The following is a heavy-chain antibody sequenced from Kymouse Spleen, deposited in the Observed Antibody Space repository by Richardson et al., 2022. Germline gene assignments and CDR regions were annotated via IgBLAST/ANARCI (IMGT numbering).Heavy chain of an antibody. CDR3: ARGVLRYFDWLFSHFDY. D-gene: IGHD3-9*01. J-gene: IGHJ4*02. CDR1: GGSISSSSYY. V-gene: IGHV4-39*01. CDR2: IYYSGST. Sequence: QLQLQESGPGLVKPSETLSLTCTVSGGSISSSSYYWGWIRQPPGKGLEWIGSIYYSGSTYYNPSLKSRVTISVDTSKNQFSLKLSSVTAADTAVYYCARGVLRYFDWLFSHFDYWGQGTLVTVSS.